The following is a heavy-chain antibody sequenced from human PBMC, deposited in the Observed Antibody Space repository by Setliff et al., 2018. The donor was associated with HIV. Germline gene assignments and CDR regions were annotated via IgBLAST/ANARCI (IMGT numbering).Heavy chain of an antibody. J-gene: IGHJ4*02. Sequence: GGSLRLSCAASGFTFSSYAMSWVRQAPGKGPECVAVISDDGSAKYYGDSVKGRFTISRDNSKDTLYLDLNSLRSEDTAVYYCTKNLYSSRWSPLDYWGQGTLVTVSS. V-gene: IGHV3-30*18. D-gene: IGHD6-13*01. CDR1: GFTFSSYA. CDR2: ISDDGSAK. CDR3: TKNLYSSRWSPLDY.